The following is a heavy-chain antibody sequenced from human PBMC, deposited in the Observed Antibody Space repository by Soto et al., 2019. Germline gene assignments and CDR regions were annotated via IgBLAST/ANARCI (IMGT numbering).Heavy chain of an antibody. CDR2: ILYDGTDK. Sequence: QVQLVESGGGVVQPGRSLRLSCAASGFAFSSYGMHWVRQAPGKGLEWVAVILYDGTDKHYADSAKGRFTISRDNSKNTVYLQMNSLRAEDTAVYYCAKAAAGTIPVDYWGQGTLVTVSS. D-gene: IGHD6-13*01. V-gene: IGHV3-30*18. J-gene: IGHJ4*02. CDR3: AKAAAGTIPVDY. CDR1: GFAFSSYG.